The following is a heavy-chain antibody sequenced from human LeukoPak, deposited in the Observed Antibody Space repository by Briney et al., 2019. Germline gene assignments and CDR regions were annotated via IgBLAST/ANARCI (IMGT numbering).Heavy chain of an antibody. CDR2: ISGGSSST. Sequence: PGGSLRLSCAASGFTFDTYAMTWVRQAPGKGLEWVSAISGGSSSTYYADYVKGRFTISRDNSKNTLYLQMNSLRTEDTAVYYCAKGPLRDYSDGSGYRRGGYYFDYWGEGTLVTVSS. CDR3: AKGPLRDYSDGSGYRRGGYYFDY. CDR1: GFTFDTYA. J-gene: IGHJ4*02. D-gene: IGHD3-22*01. V-gene: IGHV3-23*01.